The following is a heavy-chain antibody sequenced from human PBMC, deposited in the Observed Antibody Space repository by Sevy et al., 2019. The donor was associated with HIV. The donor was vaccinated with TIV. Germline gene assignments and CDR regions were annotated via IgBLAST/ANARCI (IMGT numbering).Heavy chain of an antibody. D-gene: IGHD3-22*01. J-gene: IGHJ4*02. V-gene: IGHV3-30-3*01. CDR2: LSYDDSDE. Sequence: GGSLRLSCAASGFIFSTSPMHWVRQAPGKGLECVAILSYDDSDENYADSVKGRFTISRDNAKNTLYLQMNSLRAEDTAVYYCTYYYDSSGYYSFDYWGQGTLVTVSS. CDR1: GFIFSTSP. CDR3: TYYYDSSGYYSFDY.